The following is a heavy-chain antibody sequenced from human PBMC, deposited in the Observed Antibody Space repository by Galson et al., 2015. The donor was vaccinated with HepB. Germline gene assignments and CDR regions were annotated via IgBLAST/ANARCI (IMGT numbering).Heavy chain of an antibody. CDR3: ATFNWGSMDV. Sequence: SVKVSCKASANTFTNYYMHWVRQAPGQGLEWMGRVNPNSGGTNYAQKFQGRVTMTTDTSISTAYMELSRLKSDDTAMYYCATFNWGSMDVWGQGTTVTVSS. CDR2: VNPNSGGT. V-gene: IGHV1-2*06. J-gene: IGHJ6*02. D-gene: IGHD7-27*01. CDR1: ANTFTNYY.